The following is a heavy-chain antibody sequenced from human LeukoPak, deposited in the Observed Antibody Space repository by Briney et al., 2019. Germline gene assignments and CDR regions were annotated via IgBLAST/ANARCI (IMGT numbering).Heavy chain of an antibody. CDR2: ISTSGSSI. Sequence: PGGSLRLYCAASGFPFSAYEMNWVRQAPGKGLEWVSYISTSGSSIYYADSVKGRFTISRDNSKNTLYLQMNSLRAADTAVYYCAKDTVNSGSSYWGQGTLVTVSS. CDR1: GFPFSAYE. V-gene: IGHV3-48*03. D-gene: IGHD5-12*01. J-gene: IGHJ4*02. CDR3: AKDTVNSGSSY.